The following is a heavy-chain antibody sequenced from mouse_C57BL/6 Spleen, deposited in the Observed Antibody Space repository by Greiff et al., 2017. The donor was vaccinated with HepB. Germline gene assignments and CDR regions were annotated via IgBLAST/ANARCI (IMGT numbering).Heavy chain of an antibody. CDR3: ARGGVYYPMDY. CDR1: GYTFTSYW. J-gene: IGHJ4*01. V-gene: IGHV1-50*01. Sequence: QVQLKQPGAELVKPGASVKLSCKASGYTFTSYWMQWVKQRPGQGLEWIGEIDPSDSYTNYNQKFKGKATLTVDTSSSTAYMQLSSLTSEDSAVYYCARGGVYYPMDYWGQGTSVTVSS. CDR2: IDPSDSYT.